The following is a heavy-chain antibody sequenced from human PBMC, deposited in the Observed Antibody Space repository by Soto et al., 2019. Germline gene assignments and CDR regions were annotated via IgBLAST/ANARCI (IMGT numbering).Heavy chain of an antibody. CDR2: ISSSSSYI. CDR3: ARPTYYYDSSGPPAY. CDR1: GVTFTNHG. J-gene: IGHJ4*02. Sequence: GGSLRLSCAVSGVTFTNHGIHWVRQAPGKGLEWVSSISSSSSYIYYADSVKGRFTISRDNAKNSLYLQMNSLRAEDTAVYYSARPTYYYDSSGPPAYWGQGTLVTVSS. D-gene: IGHD3-22*01. V-gene: IGHV3-21*01.